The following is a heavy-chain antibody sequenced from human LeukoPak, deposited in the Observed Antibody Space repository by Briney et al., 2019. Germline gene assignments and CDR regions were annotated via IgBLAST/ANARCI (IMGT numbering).Heavy chain of an antibody. Sequence: GASVTVSCTASGYTFTSYDINWVRQAPGQGLEWMGWMNPNSGNTGYAQKFQGRVTMTRNTSISTAYMELSSLRSEDTAVYYCARGRSWFDPWGQGTLVTVSS. CDR2: MNPNSGNT. CDR3: ARGRSWFDP. CDR1: GYTFTSYD. J-gene: IGHJ5*02. V-gene: IGHV1-8*01.